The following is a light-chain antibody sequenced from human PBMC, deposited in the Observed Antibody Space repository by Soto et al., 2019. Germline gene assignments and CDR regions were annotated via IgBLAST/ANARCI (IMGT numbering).Light chain of an antibody. J-gene: IGLJ1*01. CDR1: RSDIGDSNF. Sequence: QSVLAQPASVSGSPGQSVTISRTGPRSDIGDSNFISWYQHSPGKAPRLLIYEVNNRPSGVSKRFSGSKAGNTASLTISGLLDDDEADYFCASFRSGTILVFGSGTKVTLL. CDR2: EVN. V-gene: IGLV2-14*01. CDR3: ASFRSGTILV.